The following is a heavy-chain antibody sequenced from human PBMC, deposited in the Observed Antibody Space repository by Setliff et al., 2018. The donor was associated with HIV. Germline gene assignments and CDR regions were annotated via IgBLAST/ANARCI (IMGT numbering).Heavy chain of an antibody. CDR2: ISAYNGNT. CDR3: ARLASGGWPLEVFDI. Sequence: GASVKVSCKASGYTFMSYGISWVRQAPGQGLEYLGWISAYNGNTNYAQKVQGRITMTTDASTSTVDMELRSLTSDDTAVYYCARLASGGWPLEVFDIWGQGTMVTVSS. D-gene: IGHD2-15*01. J-gene: IGHJ3*02. V-gene: IGHV1-18*01. CDR1: GYTFMSYG.